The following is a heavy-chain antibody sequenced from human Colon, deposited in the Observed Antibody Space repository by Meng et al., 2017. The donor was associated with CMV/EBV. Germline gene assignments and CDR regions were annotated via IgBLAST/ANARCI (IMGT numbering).Heavy chain of an antibody. Sequence: ASVKVSCKASGYTFTGYFIHWVRQAPGQGPEWLRWINSNSGGTNYAQKFQGRVTMTRDTSISTAYMELSSLRSDDTAIYYCARQNTMIDFAMGYWGQGTLVTVSS. D-gene: IGHD3-22*01. V-gene: IGHV1-2*02. CDR1: GYTFTGYF. CDR2: INSNSGGT. CDR3: ARQNTMIDFAMGY. J-gene: IGHJ4*02.